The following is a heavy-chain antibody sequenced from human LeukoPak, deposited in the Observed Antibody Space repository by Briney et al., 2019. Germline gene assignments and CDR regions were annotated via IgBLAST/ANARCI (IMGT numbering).Heavy chain of an antibody. D-gene: IGHD3-10*01. J-gene: IGHJ4*02. CDR3: AREVSARDGSLGRPFDY. CDR2: IYSSGST. CDR1: GGSTIDYF. Sequence: PSETLSLTCTVSGGSTIDYFWSWIRQPAGKGLEWIGRIYSSGSTNYNASLKSRVTMSVDTSKNQFSLKLSSVTAADTAVYYCAREVSARDGSLGRPFDYWGQGTLVTVSS. V-gene: IGHV4-4*07.